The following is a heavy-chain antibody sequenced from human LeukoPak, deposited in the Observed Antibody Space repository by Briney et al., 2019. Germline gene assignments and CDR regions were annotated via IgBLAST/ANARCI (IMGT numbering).Heavy chain of an antibody. V-gene: IGHV3-66*01. CDR1: GFTVSSNY. Sequence: SGGSLRLSCAASGFTVSSNYMSWVRQAPGEGLEWVSVIYSGGSAYYADSVKGRFSISRDNSKNTLYLQMNSLRVEDTAVYYCARGGQQLVPRFPLYYFDYWGQGTLVTVSS. D-gene: IGHD6-13*01. CDR2: IYSGGSA. CDR3: ARGGQQLVPRFPLYYFDY. J-gene: IGHJ4*02.